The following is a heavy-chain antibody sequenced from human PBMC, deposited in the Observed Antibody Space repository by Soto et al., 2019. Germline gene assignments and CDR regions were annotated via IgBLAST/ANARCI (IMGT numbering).Heavy chain of an antibody. CDR3: ARDGIRCSSTSCYDY. CDR1: GGTFSSSG. J-gene: IGHJ4*02. V-gene: IGHV1-69*06. D-gene: IGHD2-2*01. CDR2: IIPIFNTT. Sequence: QVQLVQSGAEVKKPGSSVKVSCKTSGGTFSSSGITWVRQAPGQGLEWLGGIIPIFNTTNYAQRFPGRVTITADKSTRTAYMELNSLTSEDTAVYYCARDGIRCSSTSCYDYWGQGTLVTVSS.